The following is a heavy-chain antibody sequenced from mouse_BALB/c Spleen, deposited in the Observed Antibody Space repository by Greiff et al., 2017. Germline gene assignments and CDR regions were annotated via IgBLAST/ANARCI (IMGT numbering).Heavy chain of an antibody. D-gene: IGHD2-14*01. V-gene: IGHV5-6-5*01. J-gene: IGHJ2*01. CDR3: AREGGTYYRYDVDY. CDR2: ISSGGST. Sequence: DVKLVESGGGLVKPGGSLKLSCAASGFTFSSYAMSWVRQTPEKRLEWVASISSGGSTYYPDSVKGRFTISRDNARNILYLQMSSLRSEDTAMYYCAREGGTYYRYDVDYWGQGTTLTVSS. CDR1: GFTFSSYA.